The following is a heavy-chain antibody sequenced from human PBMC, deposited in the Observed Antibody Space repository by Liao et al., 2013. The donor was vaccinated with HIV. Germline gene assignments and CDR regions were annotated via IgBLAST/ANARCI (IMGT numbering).Heavy chain of an antibody. CDR1: GDSINNYH. J-gene: IGHJ3*02. CDR2: VSFGGSP. V-gene: IGHV4-59*01. D-gene: IGHD1-26*01. Sequence: VQLQESGPGLVKPSETLSLTCTVSGDSINNYHLSWIRQAPGKGLEWMGYVSFGGSPKYNPSLKGRVTISVDRSKNQFSLKLKSVTAADSAVYYCAGEVDEGAFDMWGQGTMVTVSS. CDR3: AGEVDEGAFDM.